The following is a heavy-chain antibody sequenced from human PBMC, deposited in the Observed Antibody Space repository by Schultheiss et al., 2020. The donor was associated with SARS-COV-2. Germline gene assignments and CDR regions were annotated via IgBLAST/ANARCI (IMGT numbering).Heavy chain of an antibody. Sequence: SETLSLTCTVSGGSFRSDDYYWSWIRQPPGKGLEWIGSIYFSGNTHYNPSLKSRLTFSLDTPKNQFSLRLNSVTAADTAVYYCARGLTYYFHSGGSADAFDIWGQGTMVTVSS. CDR3: ARGLTYYFHSGGSADAFDI. J-gene: IGHJ3*02. V-gene: IGHV4-30-4*01. D-gene: IGHD3-22*01. CDR1: GGSFRSDDYY. CDR2: IYFSGNT.